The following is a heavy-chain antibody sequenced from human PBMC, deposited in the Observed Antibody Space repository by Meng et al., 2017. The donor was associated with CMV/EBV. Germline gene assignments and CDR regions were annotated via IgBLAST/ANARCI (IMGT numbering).Heavy chain of an antibody. CDR2: INHSGST. J-gene: IGHJ4*02. Sequence: SLHCAVYGGSSVGYYWRWIRQPPGKGLEWIGEINHSGSTNYNPSLKSRVTISVDTSKNQFSLKLSSVTAADTAVYYCARVVAARLDYWGQGTLVTVSS. CDR3: ARVVAARLDY. CDR1: GGSSVGYY. V-gene: IGHV4-34*01. D-gene: IGHD6-6*01.